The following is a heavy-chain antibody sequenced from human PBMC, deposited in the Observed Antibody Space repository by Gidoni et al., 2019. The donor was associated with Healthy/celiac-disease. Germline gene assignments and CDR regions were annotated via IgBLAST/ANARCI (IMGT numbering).Heavy chain of an antibody. CDR2: ISYDGSNK. J-gene: IGHJ2*01. Sequence: QVQLVESGGGGVQPGRSLRLSFAASGFTFSSYGMHWVRQAPGKGLEWVAVISYDGSNKYYADSVKGRVTISRDNSKNTLYLQMNSLRAEDTAVYYCARPSFDLWGRGTLVTVSS. V-gene: IGHV3-30*03. CDR3: ARPSFDL. CDR1: GFTFSSYG.